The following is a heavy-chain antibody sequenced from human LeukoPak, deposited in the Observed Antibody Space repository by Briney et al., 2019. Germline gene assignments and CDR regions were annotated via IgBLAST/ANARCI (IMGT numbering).Heavy chain of an antibody. CDR2: IYYSGST. D-gene: IGHD3-10*01. CDR3: ARRSGDYYYYYMDV. J-gene: IGHJ6*03. V-gene: IGHV4-39*01. Sequence: SETLSLTCTVSGGSISSSSYYWGWIRQPPGKGLEWIGSIYYSGSTYYNPSLKSRVTISVDTSKNQFSLKLSSVTAADTAVYYCARRSGDYYYYYMDVWGKGTTVTISS. CDR1: GGSISSSSYY.